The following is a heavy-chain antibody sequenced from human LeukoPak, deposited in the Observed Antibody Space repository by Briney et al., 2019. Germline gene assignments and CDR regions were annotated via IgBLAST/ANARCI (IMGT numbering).Heavy chain of an antibody. D-gene: IGHD4-17*01. CDR2: IYYSGST. CDR3: ARIRRATVSRYYYYMDV. V-gene: IGHV4-39*01. J-gene: IGHJ6*03. CDR1: GGSISSSSYY. Sequence: SETLSLTCTVSGGSISSSSYYWGWIRQPPGKGLEWIGSIYYSGSTYYNPSLKSRVTIPVDTSKNQFSLKLSSVTAADTAVYYCARIRRATVSRYYYYMDVWGKGTTVTVSS.